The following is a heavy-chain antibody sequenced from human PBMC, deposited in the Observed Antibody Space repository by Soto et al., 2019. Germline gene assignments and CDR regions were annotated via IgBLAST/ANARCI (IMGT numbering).Heavy chain of an antibody. CDR1: GYTFTSYA. D-gene: IGHD3-9*01. Sequence: ASVKVSCKASGYTFTSYAMHWVRQAPGQRLEWMGWINAGNGNTKYSQKFQGRVTITRDTSASTAYMELGSLRSEDTAVYYCARDPGGRVLRYFDWLPSGHFDYWGQGTLVTVSS. V-gene: IGHV1-3*01. CDR3: ARDPGGRVLRYFDWLPSGHFDY. CDR2: INAGNGNT. J-gene: IGHJ4*02.